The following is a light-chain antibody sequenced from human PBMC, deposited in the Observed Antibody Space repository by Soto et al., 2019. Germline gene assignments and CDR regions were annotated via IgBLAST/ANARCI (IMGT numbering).Light chain of an antibody. V-gene: IGLV2-14*01. CDR3: CSYTTSNTFV. Sequence: QSALTQPASVSGSLGQSITISFSGTSSDVGAYNYVSWYQQYPGKDPKHMIYHVTDRPSGVSNRFSGSKSGNTASLTISGLQAEDEADYYCCSYTTSNTFVFGTGTKVTVL. CDR2: HVT. CDR1: SSDVGAYNY. J-gene: IGLJ1*01.